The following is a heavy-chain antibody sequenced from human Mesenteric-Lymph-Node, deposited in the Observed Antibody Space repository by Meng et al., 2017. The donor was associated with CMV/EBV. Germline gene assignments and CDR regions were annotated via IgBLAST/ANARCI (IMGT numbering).Heavy chain of an antibody. CDR2: IWYDGSNK. CDR3: AKNRGWLIDF. CDR1: GFTFSSYG. J-gene: IGHJ4*02. Sequence: GESLKISCAASGFTFSSYGMHWVRQAPGKGLEWVAVIWYDGSNKYYADSVKGRFTISRDNAKNSLYLQMNSLRAEDTAVYYCAKNRGWLIDFWGQGTLVTVSS. D-gene: IGHD5-12*01. V-gene: IGHV3-33*03.